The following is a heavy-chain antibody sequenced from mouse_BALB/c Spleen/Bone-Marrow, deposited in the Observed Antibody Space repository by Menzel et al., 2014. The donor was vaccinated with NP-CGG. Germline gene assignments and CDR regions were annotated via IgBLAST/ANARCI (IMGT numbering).Heavy chain of an antibody. CDR3: ARLGYYGYFVD. CDR2: INPESSTI. CDR1: GFDFRRCW. V-gene: IGHV4-1*02. D-gene: IGHD1-1*01. Sequence: EVKLQESGGGLVQPGGSLKLSCAASGFDFRRCWMSWVRQAPGKGLEWIGEINPESSTINYTPSLKGKFIISRDNAKNTLYLQMSKVRSEDTALYYCARLGYYGYFVDWGQGTTLTVSS. J-gene: IGHJ2*01.